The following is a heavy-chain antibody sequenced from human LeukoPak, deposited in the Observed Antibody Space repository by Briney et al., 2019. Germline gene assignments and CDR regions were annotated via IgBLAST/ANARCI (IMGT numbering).Heavy chain of an antibody. CDR1: GFTFSSYA. CDR3: AKIASEPLGIAY. J-gene: IGHJ4*02. V-gene: IGHV3-23*01. D-gene: IGHD6-13*01. CDR2: ISGSGGST. Sequence: GFLRLSCAASGFTFSSYAMSWVRQAPGKGLEWVSAISGSGGSTYYADSVKGRFTISRDNSKNTLYLQMNSLRAEDTAVYYCAKIASEPLGIAYWGQGTLVTVSS.